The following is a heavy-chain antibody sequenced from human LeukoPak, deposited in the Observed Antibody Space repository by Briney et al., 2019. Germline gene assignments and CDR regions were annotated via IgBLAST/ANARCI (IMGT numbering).Heavy chain of an antibody. J-gene: IGHJ4*02. CDR3: AKPVSVDF. CDR2: ISANGGST. Sequence: GGSLRLSCAASGFTFSSYAMSWVRQLPGKGLEWVSAISANGGSTFYADSVKGRFTISRDNSKKMVYLQMNSLRAEDTAVYYCAKPVSVDFWGQGTLVTVSS. D-gene: IGHD5/OR15-5a*01. V-gene: IGHV3-23*01. CDR1: GFTFSSYA.